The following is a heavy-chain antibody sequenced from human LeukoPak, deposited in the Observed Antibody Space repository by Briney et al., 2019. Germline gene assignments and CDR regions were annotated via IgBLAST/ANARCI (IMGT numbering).Heavy chain of an antibody. CDR2: IKEDGSVK. CDR1: AFTFGNYW. Sequence: SGGSLRLSCAASAFTFGNYWMSWVRQAPGKGLEWMANIKEDGSVKFYVDSVRGRFTISRDNAKNSVYLQMNSLRVEETAVYYCARIGYSSSSFDYWGQGTLVTVSS. J-gene: IGHJ4*02. CDR3: ARIGYSSSSFDY. D-gene: IGHD6-6*01. V-gene: IGHV3-7*01.